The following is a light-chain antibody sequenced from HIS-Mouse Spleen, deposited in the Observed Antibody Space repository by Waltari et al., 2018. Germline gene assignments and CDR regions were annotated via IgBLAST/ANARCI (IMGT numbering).Light chain of an antibody. CDR1: QRVRSH. Sequence: EIVMTQSPATLSVSPGDRATLSCRASQRVRSHLAWYQQKPGQAPRLLIYGASTRATGIPARFSGSGSGTEFTLTISSLQSEDFAVYYCQQYNNWPLTFGGGTKVEIK. CDR3: QQYNNWPLT. J-gene: IGKJ4*01. CDR2: GAS. V-gene: IGKV3-15*01.